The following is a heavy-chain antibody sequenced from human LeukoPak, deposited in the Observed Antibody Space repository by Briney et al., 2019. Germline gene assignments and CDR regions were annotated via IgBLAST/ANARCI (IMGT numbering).Heavy chain of an antibody. CDR1: GFTFSSSV. Sequence: PGGSLRLSCAASGFTFSSSVMSWVRQAPGKGLEWVSTIGSVGGTYYADSVKGRFTISRDKSKNTLYLQVNNLRAEDTAVYYCSKRPSTGLYFFDCWGQGTLVTVSS. CDR3: SKRPSTGLYFFDC. J-gene: IGHJ4*02. V-gene: IGHV3-23*01. D-gene: IGHD1-1*01. CDR2: IGSVGGT.